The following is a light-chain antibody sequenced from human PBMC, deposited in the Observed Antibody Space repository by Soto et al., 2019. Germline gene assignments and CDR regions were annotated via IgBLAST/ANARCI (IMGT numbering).Light chain of an antibody. CDR1: TSNIGSNT. J-gene: IGLJ1*01. Sequence: QSVLPQPPSASGTPGQGVTIPFSGTTSNIGSNTVTWYQHLPGPAPKLLIYNNNQRPSGVPDRFSGSKSGTSASLAISGLQSEDEADYYCAAWDDSLNGLVFGTGTKLTVL. V-gene: IGLV1-44*01. CDR2: NNN. CDR3: AAWDDSLNGLV.